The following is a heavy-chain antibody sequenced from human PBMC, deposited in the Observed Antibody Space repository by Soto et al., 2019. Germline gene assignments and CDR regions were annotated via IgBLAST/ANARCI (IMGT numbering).Heavy chain of an antibody. Sequence: SETLSLTCAVYGGSFSGYYWSWIRQPPGKGLEWIGEINHSGSTNYNPSLKSRVTISVDTSKNQFSLKLSSVTAADTAVYYCARETAAVYAYWGLGTLVIVSA. CDR1: GGSFSGYY. CDR2: INHSGST. CDR3: ARETAAVYAY. V-gene: IGHV4-34*01. D-gene: IGHD3-16*01. J-gene: IGHJ4*02.